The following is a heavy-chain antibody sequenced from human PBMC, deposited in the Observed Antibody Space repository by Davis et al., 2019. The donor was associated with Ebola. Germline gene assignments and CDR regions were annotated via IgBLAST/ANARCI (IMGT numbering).Heavy chain of an antibody. CDR1: GYTFTSYG. V-gene: IGHV1-18*01. J-gene: IGHJ4*02. Sequence: AASVKVSCKASGYTFTSYGISWVRQAPGQGLEWMGWISAYNGNTNYAQKLQGRVTMTTDTSTSTAYMKLRSLRSDDTAVYYCARDRAGMITFGGVYDYWGQGTLVTVSS. CDR2: ISAYNGNT. D-gene: IGHD3-16*01. CDR3: ARDRAGMITFGGVYDY.